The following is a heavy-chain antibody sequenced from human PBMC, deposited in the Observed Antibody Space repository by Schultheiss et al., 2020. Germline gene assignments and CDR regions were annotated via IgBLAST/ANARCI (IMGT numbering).Heavy chain of an antibody. D-gene: IGHD3-10*01. J-gene: IGHJ4*02. CDR1: GFTFSSYE. CDR2: ISSSGSTI. V-gene: IGHV3-48*03. CDR3: AREGGRLGSYFLYYFDY. Sequence: GGSLRLSCAASGFTFSSYEMNWVRQAPGKGLEWVSYISSSGSTIYYADSVKGRFTISRDNAKNSLYLQMNSLRAEDTAVYFCAREGGRLGSYFLYYFDYWGQGTLVTVSS.